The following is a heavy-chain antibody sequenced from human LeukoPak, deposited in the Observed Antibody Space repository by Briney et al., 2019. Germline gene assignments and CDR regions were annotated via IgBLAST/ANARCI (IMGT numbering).Heavy chain of an antibody. D-gene: IGHD1-26*01. CDR2: IIPIFGTA. J-gene: IGHJ6*03. CDR1: GGTFSSYA. CDR3: AGHSGSNYYYYYMDV. Sequence: SVKVSCKASGGTFSSYAISWVRQAPGQGLEWMGGIIPIFGTANYAQKFQGRVTITADESTSTAYMELSSLRSEDTAVYYCAGHSGSNYYYYYMDVWGKGTTVTISS. V-gene: IGHV1-69*13.